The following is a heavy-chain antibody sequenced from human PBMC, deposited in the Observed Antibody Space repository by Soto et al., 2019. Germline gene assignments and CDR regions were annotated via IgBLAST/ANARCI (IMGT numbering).Heavy chain of an antibody. D-gene: IGHD2-8*01. Sequence: ASVKVSCKASGYTFTSYGISWVRQAPGQGLEWMGWISAYNGNTNYAQKLQGRVTMTTDTSTSTAYMELRSLRSDDTAVYYCARICTNGVCYKAFDIWGQGTMVTVSS. J-gene: IGHJ3*02. CDR1: GYTFTSYG. V-gene: IGHV1-18*01. CDR3: ARICTNGVCYKAFDI. CDR2: ISAYNGNT.